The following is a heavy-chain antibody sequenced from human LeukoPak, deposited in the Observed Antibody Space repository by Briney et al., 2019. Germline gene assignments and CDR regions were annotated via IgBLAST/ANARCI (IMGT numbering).Heavy chain of an antibody. V-gene: IGHV4-39*01. Sequence: SETLSLTCTVSGGSISISSYYWGWIRQPPGKGLEWIGSIYYSGSTYYNPSLKSRVTISVDTSKNQFSLKLSSVTAADTAVYYCARRSNYHYGMDVWGQGTTVTVSS. CDR3: ARRSNYHYGMDV. CDR2: IYYSGST. CDR1: GGSISISSYY. J-gene: IGHJ6*02.